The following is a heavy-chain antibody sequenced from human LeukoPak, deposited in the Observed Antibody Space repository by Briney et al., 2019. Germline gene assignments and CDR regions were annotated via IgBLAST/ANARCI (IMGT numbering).Heavy chain of an antibody. CDR1: GGTYSSYA. V-gene: IGHV1-69*05. J-gene: IGHJ5*02. CDR2: IIPIFGTA. CDR3: ARAVLGYCSGGSCYGRDWFDP. D-gene: IGHD2-15*01. Sequence: ASVKVSCKASGGTYSSYAISWVRQAPGQGLEWMGRIIPIFGTANYAQKFQGRVTITTDESTSTAYMELSSLRSEDTAAYYCARAVLGYCSGGSCYGRDWFDPWGQGTLVTVSS.